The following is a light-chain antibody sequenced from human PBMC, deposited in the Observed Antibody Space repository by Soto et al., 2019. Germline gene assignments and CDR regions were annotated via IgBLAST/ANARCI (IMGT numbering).Light chain of an antibody. J-gene: IGLJ1*01. CDR1: SSNIGRNT. Sequence: QSVLTQPPSGSGTPGQRVTISCSGSSSNIGRNTVNWYQHLPGTAPKLLIYSNNQRPSGVPDRFSGSKSGTSASLAISGLQSEDEADYYCAGWDDSLNGYVFGTGTKVP. V-gene: IGLV1-44*01. CDR3: AGWDDSLNGYV. CDR2: SNN.